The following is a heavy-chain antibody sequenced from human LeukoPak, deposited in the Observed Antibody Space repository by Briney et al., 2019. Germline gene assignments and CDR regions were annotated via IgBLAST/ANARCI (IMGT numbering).Heavy chain of an antibody. J-gene: IGHJ4*02. CDR1: GYTFTSYA. CDR3: ARGPYYYDSSGIFDY. CDR2: INTNTGNP. Sequence: ASVKVSCKASGYTFTSYAMSWVRQAPGQGLEWMGWINTNTGNPTYAQGFTGRFVFSLDTSVSTAYLQISSLKAEDTAVYYCARGPYYYDSSGIFDYWGQGTLVTVPS. V-gene: IGHV7-4-1*02. D-gene: IGHD3-22*01.